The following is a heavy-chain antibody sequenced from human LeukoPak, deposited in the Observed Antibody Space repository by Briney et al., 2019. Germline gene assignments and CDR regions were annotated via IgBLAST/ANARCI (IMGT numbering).Heavy chain of an antibody. CDR2: IYYSGST. D-gene: IGHD7-27*01. J-gene: IGHJ4*02. Sequence: SETLSLTCTVSGGSISSSSYYWGWIRQPPGKGLEWIGSIYYSGSTYYNPSLKSRVTISVDTSKNPFSLKLSSVTAADTAVYYCARVLGTYFDYWGQGTLVTVSS. CDR3: ARVLGTYFDY. CDR1: GGSISSSSYY. V-gene: IGHV4-39*07.